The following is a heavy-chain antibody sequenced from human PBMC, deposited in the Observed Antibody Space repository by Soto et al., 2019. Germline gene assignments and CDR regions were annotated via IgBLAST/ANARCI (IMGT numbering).Heavy chain of an antibody. J-gene: IGHJ3*02. CDR2: IYYSGST. CDR3: ASLKAYQLLLAAFDI. CDR1: GGSISSSSYY. D-gene: IGHD2-2*01. V-gene: IGHV4-39*01. Sequence: QLQLQESGPGLVKPSETLSLTCTVSGGSISSSSYYWGWIRQPPGKGLEWIGSIYYSGSTYYNPSLKRRVTISVDTSKNQFSLKLSSVTAADTAVYYCASLKAYQLLLAAFDIWGQGTMVTVSS.